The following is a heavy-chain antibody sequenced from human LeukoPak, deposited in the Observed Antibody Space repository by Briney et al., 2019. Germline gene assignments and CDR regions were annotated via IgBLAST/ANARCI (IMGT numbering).Heavy chain of an antibody. CDR2: IYYSGST. Sequence: SETLSLTCTVSGGSISSYYWSWIRQPPGKGLEWIGYIYYSGSTNYNPSLKSRVTISVDTSKNQFFLKLSSVTAADTAVYYCARAAPKKGSSDAFDIWGQGTMVTVSS. CDR3: ARAAPKKGSSDAFDI. D-gene: IGHD6-6*01. CDR1: GGSISSYY. J-gene: IGHJ3*02. V-gene: IGHV4-59*01.